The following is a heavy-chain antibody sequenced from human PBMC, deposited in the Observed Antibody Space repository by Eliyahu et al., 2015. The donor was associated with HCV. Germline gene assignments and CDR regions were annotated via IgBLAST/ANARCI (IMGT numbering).Heavy chain of an antibody. V-gene: IGHV2-70*04. CDR2: IDWDDDK. J-gene: IGHJ4*02. CDR3: ARASALAGDYYDY. D-gene: IGHD6-19*01. Sequence: QVTLKESGPALVKPTQTLTLTCTFSGFSLMTRGMRVTWIRQPPGKALEWLARIDWDDDKFYSTSLQTRLTISKDTSENRVVLTLTDMAAVDTATYYCARASALAGDYYDYWGQGTLVTVSA. CDR1: GFSLMTRGMR.